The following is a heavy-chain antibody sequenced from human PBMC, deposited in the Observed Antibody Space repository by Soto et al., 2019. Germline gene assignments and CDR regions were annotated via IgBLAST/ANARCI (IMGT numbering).Heavy chain of an antibody. J-gene: IGHJ5*02. CDR2: IYYSGST. CDR1: GGSISRYY. V-gene: IGHV4-59*01. Sequence: SETLSLTCTVSGGSISRYYWSWIRQPPGKGREWIGYIYYSGSTNYNPSLKSRVTISVDTSKNQFSLKLSSVTAADTAVYYSARDLCGGSCYGGNWFDPCGQGTLVTVSS. CDR3: ARDLCGGSCYGGNWFDP. D-gene: IGHD2-15*01.